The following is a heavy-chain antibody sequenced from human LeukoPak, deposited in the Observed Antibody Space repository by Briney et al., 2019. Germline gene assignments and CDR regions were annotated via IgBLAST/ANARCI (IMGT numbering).Heavy chain of an antibody. CDR2: IDPSDSYT. V-gene: IGHV5-10-1*01. D-gene: IGHD3-10*01. CDR3: ARHYYGSGSEGY. Sequence: GESLKISSKGSGYSFTSYWISWVRQMPGKGLEWMGRIDPSDSYTNYSPSFQGHVTISADKSISTAYLQWSSLKASDTAMYYCARHYYGSGSEGYWGQGTLVTVSS. J-gene: IGHJ4*02. CDR1: GYSFTSYW.